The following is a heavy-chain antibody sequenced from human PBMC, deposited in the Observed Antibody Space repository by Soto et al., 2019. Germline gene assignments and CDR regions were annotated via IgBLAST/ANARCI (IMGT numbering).Heavy chain of an antibody. Sequence: PGESLQISCKGSGYDFTRTWIGWVRQLPGKGLDWMGIIYPGDSETRYSPSFQGQVTISADKSISTAYLQWSSLKTSDTAMYYWARLVGGYHSVFDLCGQGARVTV. CDR3: ARLVGGYHSVFDL. CDR2: IYPGDSET. D-gene: IGHD5-12*01. CDR1: GYDFTRTW. J-gene: IGHJ4*02. V-gene: IGHV5-51*01.